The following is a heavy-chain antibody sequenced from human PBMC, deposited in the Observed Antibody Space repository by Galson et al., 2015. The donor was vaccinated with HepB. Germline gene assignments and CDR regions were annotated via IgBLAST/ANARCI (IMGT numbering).Heavy chain of an antibody. V-gene: IGHV1-46*02. CDR2: INPSGSST. D-gene: IGHD3-3*02. CDR3: ARGISGHNYYYGMDV. CDR1: GYTFNSDY. Sequence: SVKVSCKASGYTFNSDYMHWVRQAPGQGLEWMGIINPSGSSTSYAQKFQGRVTMTRDTPTSTVYMELSSLRSEDTAVYYCARGISGHNYYYGMDVWGQGTTVTVSS. J-gene: IGHJ6*02.